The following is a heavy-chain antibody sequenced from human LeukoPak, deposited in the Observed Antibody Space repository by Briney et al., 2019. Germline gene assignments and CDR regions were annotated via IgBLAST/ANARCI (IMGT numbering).Heavy chain of an antibody. D-gene: IGHD3-16*02. Sequence: KTGGSLRLSCAASGFTFSNYWMTWVRQAPGKRLEWVSYISDSGSSIYYADSVKGRFTISRDNAKNSLYLQMISLRAEDTAVYYCAREVLSVGVWGSYHPDYWGQGTLVTVSS. V-gene: IGHV3-11*01. CDR2: ISDSGSSI. CDR1: GFTFSNYW. J-gene: IGHJ4*02. CDR3: AREVLSVGVWGSYHPDY.